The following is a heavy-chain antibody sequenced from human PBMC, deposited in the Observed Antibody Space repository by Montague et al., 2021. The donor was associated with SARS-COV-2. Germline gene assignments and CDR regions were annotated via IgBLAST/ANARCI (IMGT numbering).Heavy chain of an antibody. CDR2: ISYTGST. D-gene: IGHD6-6*01. CDR1: GGSISSRSYY. Sequence: SETLSLTCTVSGGSISSRSYYWGWIRQPPGKGLEWIGSISYTGSTYYNPSLKSRVTISIDTSKNQFSLNLISVTAADTAVYYCARDLNEYSSSGGFDYWGQGTLVTVSS. V-gene: IGHV4-39*07. J-gene: IGHJ4*02. CDR3: ARDLNEYSSSGGFDY.